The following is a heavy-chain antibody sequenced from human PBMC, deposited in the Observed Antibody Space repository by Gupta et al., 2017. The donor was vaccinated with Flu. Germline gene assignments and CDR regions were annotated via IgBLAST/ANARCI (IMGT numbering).Heavy chain of an antibody. Sequence: GTFHSYAFSWVRQAPGQGLEWMGGLNPIFGTTNYAQKFQGRVTITADDPTSTAYMELSSLRSEDTAVYFCARGVLREGGDLYYFDFWGQGTLVTVSS. CDR1: GTFHSYA. CDR3: ARGVLREGGDLYYFDF. CDR2: LNPIFGTT. D-gene: IGHD3-16*01. V-gene: IGHV1-69*01. J-gene: IGHJ4*02.